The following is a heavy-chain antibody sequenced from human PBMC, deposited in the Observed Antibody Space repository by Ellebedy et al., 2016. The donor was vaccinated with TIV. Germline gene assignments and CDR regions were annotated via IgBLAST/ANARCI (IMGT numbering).Heavy chain of an antibody. D-gene: IGHD1-26*01. J-gene: IGHJ4*02. CDR1: GFTFGDYY. CDR2: MSNSGYAI. V-gene: IGHV3-11*01. CDR3: ARGWEQPVYFNN. Sequence: GESLKISCAASGFTFGDYYMSWIRQAPGKGLEWISYMSNSGYAIYYADSVKGRFTISRDNAKNSLYLQMNSLRAEDTALYYCARGWEQPVYFNNWGQGTLVTVSS.